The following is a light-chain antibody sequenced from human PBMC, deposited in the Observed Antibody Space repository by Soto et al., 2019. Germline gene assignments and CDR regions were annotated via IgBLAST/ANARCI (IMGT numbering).Light chain of an antibody. V-gene: IGLV2-14*01. CDR3: SSYTSSSTVV. Sequence: QSALTQPASVSGSPGQSITISCTGTSSDISGYNYVSWYRQHPGKAPKLMIYEVSNRPSGVSNRFSGSKSGTTASLTISGLQAEDEADYYCSSYTSSSTVVFGGGTKLTVL. CDR1: SSDISGYNY. J-gene: IGLJ2*01. CDR2: EVS.